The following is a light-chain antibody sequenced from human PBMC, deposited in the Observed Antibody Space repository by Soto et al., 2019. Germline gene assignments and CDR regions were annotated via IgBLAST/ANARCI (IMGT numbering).Light chain of an antibody. CDR1: QSVSSSY. Sequence: EIVLTQSPGTLSLSPVEGATLSCRASQSVSSSYIAWYQQRPGQTPSLLIYGASTRATGIPDRFSGSGSGTHFTLTISRLEPGDFAVYYCQHFGGTTFTFGQGTRREIK. CDR2: GAS. CDR3: QHFGGTTFT. V-gene: IGKV3-20*01. J-gene: IGKJ5*01.